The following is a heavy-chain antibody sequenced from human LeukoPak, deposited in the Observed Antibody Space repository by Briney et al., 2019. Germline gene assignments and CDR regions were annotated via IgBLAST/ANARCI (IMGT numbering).Heavy chain of an antibody. Sequence: ASVKVSCKASGYTFTSYGISWVRQAPGQGLEWMGWISAYNGNTNYAQKLQGRVTMTTDTSTSTAYMELRSLRSDDTAVYYCARVRYYDFWSGYSDWYFDLWGRGTLLTVSS. CDR2: ISAYNGNT. D-gene: IGHD3-3*01. V-gene: IGHV1-18*01. CDR1: GYTFTSYG. CDR3: ARVRYYDFWSGYSDWYFDL. J-gene: IGHJ2*01.